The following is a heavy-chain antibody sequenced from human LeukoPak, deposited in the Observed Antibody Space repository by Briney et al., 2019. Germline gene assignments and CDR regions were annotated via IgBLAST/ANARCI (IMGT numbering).Heavy chain of an antibody. CDR2: IIPIFGTA. Sequence: SVTVSYKASGGTFRSYAISWVRQAPGQGLEWMGGIIPIFGTANYAQKFQGRVTITADESTSTAYMELSSLRSEDTAVYYCARDQGYRYGYGDFDYWGQGTLVTVSS. V-gene: IGHV1-69*01. D-gene: IGHD5-18*01. J-gene: IGHJ4*02. CDR1: GGTFRSYA. CDR3: ARDQGYRYGYGDFDY.